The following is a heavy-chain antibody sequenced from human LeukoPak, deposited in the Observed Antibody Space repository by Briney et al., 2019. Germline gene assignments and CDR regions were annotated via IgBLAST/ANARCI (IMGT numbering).Heavy chain of an antibody. CDR2: IWHDGSKT. D-gene: IGHD2-2*01. CDR3: AKPPDWYCSSPSCHFAAPFDY. J-gene: IGHJ4*02. Sequence: GGSLRLSWAASGFTFSTYGMHWFRQAPGKGRDWVAVIWHDGSKTYYADSVKGRFTISRDNSKNTLYLQMNTLRAEDTAVYYCAKPPDWYCSSPSCHFAAPFDYWGQGTLVTVSS. CDR1: GFTFSTYG. V-gene: IGHV3-30*02.